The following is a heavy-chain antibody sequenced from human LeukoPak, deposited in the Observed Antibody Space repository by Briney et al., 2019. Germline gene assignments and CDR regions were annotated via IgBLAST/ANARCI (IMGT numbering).Heavy chain of an antibody. CDR3: ASTIFGVVTPWYFDY. CDR2: IIPIFGTA. D-gene: IGHD3-3*01. J-gene: IGHJ4*02. Sequence: SVKVSCKASGGTFSSYAISWVRQAPGQGLEWMGGIIPIFGTANYAQKFQGRVTITTDGSTSTAYMELSSLRSEDTAVYYCASTIFGVVTPWYFDYWGQGTLDTVSS. V-gene: IGHV1-69*05. CDR1: GGTFSSYA.